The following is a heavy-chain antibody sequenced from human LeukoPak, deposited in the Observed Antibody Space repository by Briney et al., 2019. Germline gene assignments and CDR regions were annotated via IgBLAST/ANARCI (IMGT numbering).Heavy chain of an antibody. CDR3: ARVAVVPAAMDTFDY. D-gene: IGHD2-2*01. V-gene: IGHV3-53*01. Sequence: GGSLRFSCAASGFTVGSNYMSWVRPAPGKGVEWVSVIYSGGRTYSATSAKGRFTISRDNSKNTLYLQMNSLRAEDTAVYYCARVAVVPAAMDTFDYWGQGTLVTVSS. CDR1: GFTVGSNY. CDR2: IYSGGRT. J-gene: IGHJ4*02.